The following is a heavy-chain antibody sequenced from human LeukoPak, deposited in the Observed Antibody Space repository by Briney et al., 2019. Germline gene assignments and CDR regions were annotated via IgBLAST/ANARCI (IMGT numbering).Heavy chain of an antibody. CDR3: ARGRRGGSGSYFYYYYYMDG. J-gene: IGHJ6*03. Sequence: ASVKVSCKASGYTFTSYDINWVRQATGQGLEWMGWMNPNSGNTGYAQKFQGRVTMTRHTSIRTAYMELSSLRSVDTAVYYCARGRRGGSGSYFYYYYYMDGWGKGATVTVSS. V-gene: IGHV1-8*01. CDR2: MNPNSGNT. D-gene: IGHD3-10*01. CDR1: GYTFTSYD.